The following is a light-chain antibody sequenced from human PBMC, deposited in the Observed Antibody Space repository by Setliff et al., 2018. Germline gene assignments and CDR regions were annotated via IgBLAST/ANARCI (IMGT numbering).Light chain of an antibody. CDR2: EVN. CDR3: SSYAGGDIYV. J-gene: IGLJ1*01. V-gene: IGLV2-8*01. Sequence: QSALTQPPSASGSPGQSVTISCTGTSSDVGTYKLVSWFQQHPGKGPKLVIYEVNXXXSGXPXXXXXXXXXXXASLTVSGLQAEDEADYYCSSYAGGDIYVFGTGTKVTVL. CDR1: SSDVGTYKL.